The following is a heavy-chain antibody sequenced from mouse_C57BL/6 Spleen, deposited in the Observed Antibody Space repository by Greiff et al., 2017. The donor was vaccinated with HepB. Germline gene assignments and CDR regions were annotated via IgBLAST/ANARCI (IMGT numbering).Heavy chain of an antibody. Sequence: VKLQESGPELVKPGASVKISCKASGYAFSSSWMNWVKQRPGKGLEWIGRIYPGDGDTNYNGKFKGKATLTADKSSSTAYMQLSSLTSEDSAVYFCAIQTGTTWFAYWGQGTLVTVSA. CDR2: IYPGDGDT. D-gene: IGHD4-1*01. V-gene: IGHV1-82*01. CDR1: GYAFSSSW. CDR3: AIQTGTTWFAY. J-gene: IGHJ3*01.